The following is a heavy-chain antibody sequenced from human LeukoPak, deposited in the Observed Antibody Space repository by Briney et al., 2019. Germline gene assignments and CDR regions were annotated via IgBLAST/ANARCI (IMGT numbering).Heavy chain of an antibody. Sequence: SQTLSLTCVISGDSLSAINGAWNWIRQSPSRGLKWLGRTYYRSNWHNAYAGSMKSPITINRDTSKSQSSLQLHSMTPEGTAVYSCAKETYYYDHTGFNPRYIDSWGQGALVSVSS. CDR2: TYYRSNWHN. J-gene: IGHJ4*02. D-gene: IGHD3-22*01. CDR3: AKETYYYDHTGFNPRYIDS. V-gene: IGHV6-1*01. CDR1: GDSLSAINGA.